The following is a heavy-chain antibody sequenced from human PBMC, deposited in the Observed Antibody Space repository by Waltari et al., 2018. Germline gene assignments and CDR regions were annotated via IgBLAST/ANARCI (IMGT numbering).Heavy chain of an antibody. J-gene: IGHJ4*02. D-gene: IGHD1-1*01. CDR2: MTPYNGNN. Sequence: QMHLIQSAAEVKRTGSSVKVSCRASGYIFTFRYLHWVRQAPGEALEWTGVMTPYNGNNKYAQTFQDRVTFTRDGSLTMYLELRGLRSEDTAVYYCARSPLDSSGTTFESWGQGTKITVSS. CDR3: ARSPLDSSGTTFES. CDR1: GYIFTFRY. V-gene: IGHV1-45*02.